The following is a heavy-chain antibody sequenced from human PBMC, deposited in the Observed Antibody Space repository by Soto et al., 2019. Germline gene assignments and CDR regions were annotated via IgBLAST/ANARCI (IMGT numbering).Heavy chain of an antibody. CDR1: GFTFSSYA. CDR3: ARGLGVAATPGYFDY. J-gene: IGHJ4*02. CDR2: ISGSGGST. D-gene: IGHD2-15*01. V-gene: IGHV3-23*01. Sequence: GGSLRLSCAASGFTFSSYAMSWVRQAPGKGLEWVSAISGSGGSTYYADSVKDRFTISRDNSKNSLYLQMNSLRAEDTAVYYCARGLGVAATPGYFDYWGQGTLVTVSS.